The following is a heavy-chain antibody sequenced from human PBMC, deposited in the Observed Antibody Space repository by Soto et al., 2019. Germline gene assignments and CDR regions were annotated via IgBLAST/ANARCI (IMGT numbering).Heavy chain of an antibody. V-gene: IGHV1-18*01. J-gene: IGHJ4*02. CDR1: GYTFTSYG. Sequence: GASVKVSCKASGYTFTSYGISWVRQAPGQGLEWMGWISAYNGNTNYAQKLQGRVTMTTDTSTSTAYMELRSLRSDDTAVYYCVRYGDYGDYSGFYYWAQGTLVTVSS. D-gene: IGHD4-17*01. CDR2: ISAYNGNT. CDR3: VRYGDYGDYSGFYY.